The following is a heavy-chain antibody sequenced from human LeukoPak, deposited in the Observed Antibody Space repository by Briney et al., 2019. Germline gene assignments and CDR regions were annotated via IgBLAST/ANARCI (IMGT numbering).Heavy chain of an antibody. CDR1: GGSISSYY. CDR3: AREGGGPRWLDP. J-gene: IGHJ5*02. D-gene: IGHD6-25*01. CDR2: INTSGST. V-gene: IGHV4-4*07. Sequence: SETLSLTCTVSGGSISSYYWTWIRQSAGKGLEWIGRINTSGSTNYNPSLRSRVTMSVNTSKNQFSLNLTSVTAADTAGDSCAREGGGPRWLDPWGQGTLVTVSS.